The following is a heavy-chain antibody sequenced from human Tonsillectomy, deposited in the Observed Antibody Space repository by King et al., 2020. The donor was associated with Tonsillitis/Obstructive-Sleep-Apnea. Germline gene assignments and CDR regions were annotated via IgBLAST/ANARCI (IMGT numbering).Heavy chain of an antibody. Sequence: VQLQQWGAGLLKPSETLSLTCAVYGGSFSGYYWSWIRQPPGKGLEWIGEINHSGSTNYNPSLSSRVTISVDTSKNQFSLKLISVTAADTAVYYCARGYCTGGVCYKTYYYYMDVWGKGTTVTVSS. D-gene: IGHD2-8*02. CDR3: ARGYCTGGVCYKTYYYYMDV. J-gene: IGHJ6*03. V-gene: IGHV4-34*01. CDR1: GGSFSGYY. CDR2: INHSGST.